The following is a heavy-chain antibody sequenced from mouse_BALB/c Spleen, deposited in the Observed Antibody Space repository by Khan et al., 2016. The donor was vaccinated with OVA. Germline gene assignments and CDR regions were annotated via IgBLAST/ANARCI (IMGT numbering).Heavy chain of an antibody. CDR2: IYPYNGGT. CDR3: ARGRSWDFDV. V-gene: IGHV1S29*02. Sequence: EVQLQQSGPEVVKPGASVKISCKASGYTFTDYNMHWVKQSHGKSLEWIGYIYPYNGGTVYSQRFGNKATLTVDTSSSTAYMELRSLTSEDSAVYYWARGRSWDFDVWGAGTTVTVAS. CDR1: GYTFTDYN. J-gene: IGHJ1*01.